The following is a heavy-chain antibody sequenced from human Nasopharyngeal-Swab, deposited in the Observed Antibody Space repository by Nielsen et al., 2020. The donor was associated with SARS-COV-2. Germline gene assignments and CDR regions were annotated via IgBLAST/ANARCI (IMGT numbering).Heavy chain of an antibody. CDR3: ARERPGWPRGLYYGMDV. CDR1: GFTFSSYG. V-gene: IGHV3-33*01. D-gene: IGHD2-15*01. CDR2: IWYDGSNK. J-gene: IGHJ6*02. Sequence: GGSLRLSCAASGFTFSSYGMHWVRQAPGKGLEWVAVIWYDGSNKYYADSVKGRFTISRDNSKNTLYLQMNSLRAEDTAVYYCARERPGWPRGLYYGMDVWGQGTTVTVSS.